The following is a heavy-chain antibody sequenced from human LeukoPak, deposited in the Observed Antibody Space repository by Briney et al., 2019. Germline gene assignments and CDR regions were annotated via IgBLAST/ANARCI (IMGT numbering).Heavy chain of an antibody. CDR2: ISGSGSST. CDR1: GFTLSRYA. D-gene: IGHD6-19*01. V-gene: IGHV3-23*01. CDR3: AKGGGHGWLFDY. J-gene: IGHJ4*02. Sequence: PGGSLRLSCAASGFTLSRYAMTWVRQGPGKGLEWVSAISGSGSSTYYADSVKGRFTISRDNSKNTPYLQMNSLRAEDTAVYHCAKGGGHGWLFDYWGQGTLVTVSS.